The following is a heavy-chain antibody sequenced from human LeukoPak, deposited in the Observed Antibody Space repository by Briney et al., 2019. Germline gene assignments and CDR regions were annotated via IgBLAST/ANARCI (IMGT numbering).Heavy chain of an antibody. CDR2: ISSSSSYI. Sequence: PGGSLRLSCAASGFTFSSYSMNWVHQAPGKGLEWVSSISSSSSYIYYADSVKGRFTISRDNAKNSLYLQMNSLRAEDTAVYYCARVSGRGYFDYWGQGTLVTVSS. V-gene: IGHV3-21*01. CDR3: ARVSGRGYFDY. CDR1: GFTFSSYS. J-gene: IGHJ4*02. D-gene: IGHD1-1*01.